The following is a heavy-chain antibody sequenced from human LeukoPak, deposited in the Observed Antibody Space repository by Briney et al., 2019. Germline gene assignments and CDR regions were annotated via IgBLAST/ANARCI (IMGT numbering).Heavy chain of an antibody. CDR3: VRDDAGTDHYYYGMDV. CDR2: ISSGGSTI. V-gene: IGHV3-48*02. CDR1: GFTFSSNS. Sequence: GGSLRLSCAASGFTFSSNSMNWVRQAPGKGLEWVSYISSGGSTIYYADSVKGRFTISRDNAKNSLYLQMNSLRDEDTAVYYCVRDDAGTDHYYYGMDVWGQGTTVTVSS. J-gene: IGHJ6*02. D-gene: IGHD1-14*01.